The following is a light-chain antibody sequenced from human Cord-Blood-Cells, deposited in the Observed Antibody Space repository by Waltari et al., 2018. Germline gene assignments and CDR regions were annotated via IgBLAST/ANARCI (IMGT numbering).Light chain of an antibody. CDR2: AAS. Sequence: DIQMTQSPSSLSASVGDRVTITCRASQSISSYLNWYQQKPGKAPKLLIYAASSLQSGVPSRFSGSGSGTEFTLTSSSLQPEDFATYYCQQSYSTLAFGGGTKVEIK. J-gene: IGKJ4*01. V-gene: IGKV1-39*01. CDR1: QSISSY. CDR3: QQSYSTLA.